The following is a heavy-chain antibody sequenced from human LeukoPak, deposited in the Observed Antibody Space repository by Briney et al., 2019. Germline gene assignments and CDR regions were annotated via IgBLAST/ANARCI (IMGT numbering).Heavy chain of an antibody. CDR1: GFAFSSYS. Sequence: PGGSLRLSCAASGFAFSSYSMNWVRQAPGKGLEWVSYISSSSSTIYYADSVKGRLTISRDNAKNSLYLQMNSLRDEDTAGYYCARDWGSLKRTFDIWGQGTMVTVSS. J-gene: IGHJ3*02. CDR3: ARDWGSLKRTFDI. V-gene: IGHV3-48*02. D-gene: IGHD3-16*01. CDR2: ISSSSSTI.